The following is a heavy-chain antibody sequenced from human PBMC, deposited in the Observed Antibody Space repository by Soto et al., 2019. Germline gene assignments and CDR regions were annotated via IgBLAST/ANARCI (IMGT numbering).Heavy chain of an antibody. D-gene: IGHD1-26*01. CDR2: MNPNSGNT. CDR1: GYSFTSYD. Sequence: QVQLVQYGAEVKKPGASVKVSCKASGYSFTSYDINWVRQATGQGLEWMGWMNPNSGNTGYAQKFQGRVTMTRNTSVSTAYMELSSLKFEDTAVYFCARGEWELTWWGQGTLVTVSS. V-gene: IGHV1-8*01. CDR3: ARGEWELTW. J-gene: IGHJ4*02.